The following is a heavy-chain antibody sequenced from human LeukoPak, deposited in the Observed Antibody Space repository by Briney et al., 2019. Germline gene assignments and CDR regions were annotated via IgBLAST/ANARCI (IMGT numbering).Heavy chain of an antibody. CDR2: IYPRDGST. CDR3: ARGQEGFDY. V-gene: IGHV1-46*01. CDR1: GYTFTNNY. J-gene: IGHJ4*02. Sequence: ASVKVSCKASGYTFTNNYLHWVRQAPGQGLEWMGMIYPRDGSTSYAQNFQGRVTATRDTSTTTVHMELRGLRSEDTAVYYCARGQEGFDYWGQGTVVTVSS.